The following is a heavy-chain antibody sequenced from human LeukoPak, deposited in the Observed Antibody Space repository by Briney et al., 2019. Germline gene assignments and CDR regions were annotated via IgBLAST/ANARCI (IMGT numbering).Heavy chain of an antibody. CDR1: GGSFSGYY. Sequence: PSETLSLTCAVYGGSFSGYYWSWIRQPPGKGLEWIGEINHSGSTNYNPSLKSRVTISVDTSKSQFSLKLSSVTAADTAVYYCARDGVTIFGADYGMDVWGQGTTVTVSS. CDR3: ARDGVTIFGADYGMDV. CDR2: INHSGST. J-gene: IGHJ6*02. D-gene: IGHD3-3*01. V-gene: IGHV4-34*01.